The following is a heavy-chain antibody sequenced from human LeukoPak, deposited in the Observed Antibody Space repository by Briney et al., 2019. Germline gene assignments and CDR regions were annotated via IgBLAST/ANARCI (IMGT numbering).Heavy chain of an antibody. CDR1: GYTFSNHD. CDR2: MNPNSGNT. D-gene: IGHD6-13*01. CDR3: TTDSAAAAVNY. J-gene: IGHJ4*02. Sequence: ASVKVSCKASGYTFSNHDINWVRQVPGHGLEWMGWMNPNSGNTGYARKFQGRVAMTRDTSIGTAYLELSSLRSEDTAVYYCTTDSAAAAVNYWGQGTLVTVSS. V-gene: IGHV1-8*01.